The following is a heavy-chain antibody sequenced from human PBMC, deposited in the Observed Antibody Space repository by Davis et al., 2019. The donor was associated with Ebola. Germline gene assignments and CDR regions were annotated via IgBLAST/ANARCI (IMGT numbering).Heavy chain of an antibody. J-gene: IGHJ4*02. V-gene: IGHV4-59*12. CDR1: GGSINYYY. CDR2: SYYSGST. Sequence: SETLSLTCTVSGGSINYYYWSWIRHPPGKGLEWIGYSYYSGSTNYSPPLKSRVTISVDTSKNQFSLKLSSVTAADTAVYYCARVRGIVATRFDYWGQGTLVTVSS. CDR3: ARVRGIVATRFDY. D-gene: IGHD5-12*01.